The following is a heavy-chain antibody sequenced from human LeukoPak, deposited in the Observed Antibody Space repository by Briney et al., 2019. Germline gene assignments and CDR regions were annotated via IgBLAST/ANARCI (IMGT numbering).Heavy chain of an antibody. CDR2: INHSGST. Sequence: SETLSLTCAVYGGSFSGYYWSWIRQPPGKGLEWIGEINHSGSTNYNPSLKSRVTISVDTSKNQFSLKLSSVTAADTAVYYCARATPIVVVPAAINYYYYYMDVWGKGTTVFVSS. CDR3: ARATPIVVVPAAINYYYYYMDV. D-gene: IGHD2-2*02. CDR1: GGSFSGYY. V-gene: IGHV4-34*01. J-gene: IGHJ6*03.